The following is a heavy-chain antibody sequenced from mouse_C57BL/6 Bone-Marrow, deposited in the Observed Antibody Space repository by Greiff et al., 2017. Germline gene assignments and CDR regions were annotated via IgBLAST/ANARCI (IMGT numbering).Heavy chain of an antibody. D-gene: IGHD1-1*01. CDR1: GYTFTSYW. J-gene: IGHJ1*03. CDR3: ARRGGSSDD. V-gene: IGHV1-69*01. Sequence: VQLQQPGAELVMPGASVKLSCKASGYTFTSYWMHWVKQRPGQGLEWIGEIDPSDSYTNYNQKFKGKSTLTVDKSSSTAYMQLSSLTSEDSAVYYCARRGGSSDDWGTGTTVTVSS. CDR2: IDPSDSYT.